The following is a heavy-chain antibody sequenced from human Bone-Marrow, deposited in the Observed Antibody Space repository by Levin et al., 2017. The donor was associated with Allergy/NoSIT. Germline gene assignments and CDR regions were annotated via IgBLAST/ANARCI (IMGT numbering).Heavy chain of an antibody. D-gene: IGHD1-14*01. CDR1: GFTFNNFY. V-gene: IGHV3-7*01. CDR2: IKQDGTEK. Sequence: GGSLRLSCAASGFTFNNFYMSWVRQAPGKGLEWVANIKQDGTEKYYVDSLKGRFSISRDNAKSSLFLQMHSLRAEDAALYYCAREQPGRSFDAWGLGTLVTVSS. CDR3: AREQPGRSFDA. J-gene: IGHJ5*02.